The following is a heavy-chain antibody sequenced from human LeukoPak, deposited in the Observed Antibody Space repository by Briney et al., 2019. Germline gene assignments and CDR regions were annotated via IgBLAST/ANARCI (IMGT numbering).Heavy chain of an antibody. Sequence: PGGSLRLSCAASGFTFSSYSMNWVRQAPGKGLEWVSSISSSSSYIYYADSVKGRFTISRDNAKNSLYLQMNSLRAEDTAVYYCANLVRGSLDDAFDIWGQGTMVTVSS. D-gene: IGHD3-10*01. CDR3: ANLVRGSLDDAFDI. V-gene: IGHV3-21*01. J-gene: IGHJ3*02. CDR2: ISSSSSYI. CDR1: GFTFSSYS.